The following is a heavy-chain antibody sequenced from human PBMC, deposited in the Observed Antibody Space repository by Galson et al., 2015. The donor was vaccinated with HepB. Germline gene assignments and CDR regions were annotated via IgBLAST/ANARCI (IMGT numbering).Heavy chain of an antibody. V-gene: IGHV3-23*01. CDR3: AKVRGGHSYGPYYFDY. CDR2: ISGSGGST. D-gene: IGHD5-18*01. Sequence: SLRLSCAASGFTFSSYAMSWVRQAPGKGLEWVSAISGSGGSTYYADSVKGRFTISRDNSKNTLYLQMNSLRAEDTAVYYCAKVRGGHSYGPYYFDYWGQGTLVTVSS. CDR1: GFTFSSYA. J-gene: IGHJ4*02.